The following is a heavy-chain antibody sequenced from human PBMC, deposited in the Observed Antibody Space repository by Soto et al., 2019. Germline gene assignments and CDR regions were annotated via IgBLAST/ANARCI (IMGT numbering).Heavy chain of an antibody. CDR2: MNPNSGNT. CDR1: GYTFTSYD. V-gene: IGHV1-8*01. CDR3: ASLTGNFDWLLYFQH. J-gene: IGHJ1*01. Sequence: ASVKVSCKASGYTFTSYDINWVRQATGQGLEWMGWMNPNSGNTGYAQKFQGRVTMTRNTSISPAYMELSSLRSEDTAVYYCASLTGNFDWLLYFQHWGQGTLVTVSS. D-gene: IGHD3-9*01.